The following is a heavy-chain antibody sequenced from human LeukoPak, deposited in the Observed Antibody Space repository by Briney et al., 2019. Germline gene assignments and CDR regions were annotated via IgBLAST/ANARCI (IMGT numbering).Heavy chain of an antibody. Sequence: SETLSLTCAVYGGSFRGYYWSWIRQPPGKGLEWIGEINHSGSTNYNPSLKSRVTISVDTSKNQFSLKLSSATAADTAVYYCARAWYYYDSSGYYPFDYWGQGTLVTVSS. CDR2: INHSGST. D-gene: IGHD3-22*01. CDR3: ARAWYYYDSSGYYPFDY. V-gene: IGHV4-34*01. CDR1: GGSFRGYY. J-gene: IGHJ4*02.